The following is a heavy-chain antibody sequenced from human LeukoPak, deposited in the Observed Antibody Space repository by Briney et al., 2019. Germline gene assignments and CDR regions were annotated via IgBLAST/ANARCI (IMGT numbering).Heavy chain of an antibody. Sequence: GASVKVSCKASGGTFSSYAISWVRQAPGQGLEWMGGIIPIFGTANYAQKFQGRVTITADESTSTAYMELSSLRSEDTAVYYCARGPSPLAAAGQYFDYWGQGTLVTVSS. CDR2: IIPIFGTA. J-gene: IGHJ4*02. CDR1: GGTFSSYA. V-gene: IGHV1-69*13. D-gene: IGHD6-13*01. CDR3: ARGPSPLAAAGQYFDY.